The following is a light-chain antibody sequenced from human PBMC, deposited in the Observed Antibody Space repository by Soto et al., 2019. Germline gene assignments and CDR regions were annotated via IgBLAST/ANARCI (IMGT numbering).Light chain of an antibody. J-gene: IGKJ4*02. CDR1: QSVSSSY. CDR3: HHYCSPLT. V-gene: IGKV3-20*01. CDR2: AAS. Sequence: EIVLTQSPGTLSLSPGERATLSCRASQSVSSSYLAWYKQKPGQAPRLHIYAASSRATGITDRFSGSGSGTDFTITSSRLEPLEFSLYQCHHYCSPLTFGRGTKVDIK.